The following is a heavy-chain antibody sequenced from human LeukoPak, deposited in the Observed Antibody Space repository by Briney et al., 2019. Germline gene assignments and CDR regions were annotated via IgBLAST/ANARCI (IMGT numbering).Heavy chain of an antibody. CDR1: GGSLSGYY. CDR2: INHSGST. D-gene: IGHD2-15*01. J-gene: IGHJ4*02. V-gene: IGHV4-34*01. Sequence: SETLSLTCAVYGGSLSGYYWSWIRQPPGKGLEWIGEINHSGSTNYNPSLKSRVTISVDTSKNQFSLKLSSVTAADTAVYYYAVVVVAAQYWGQGTLVTVSS. CDR3: AVVVVAAQY.